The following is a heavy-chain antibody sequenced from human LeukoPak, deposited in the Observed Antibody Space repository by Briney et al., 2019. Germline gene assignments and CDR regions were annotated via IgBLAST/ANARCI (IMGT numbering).Heavy chain of an antibody. CDR1: GGSISSYY. D-gene: IGHD3-9*01. CDR3: AKSGNPYDFLTS. CDR2: ISRSGST. J-gene: IGHJ4*02. Sequence: SETLSLTCTVSGGSISSYYWSWIRQPPGKGLEWIGCISRSGSTNYNPSLKSRVTISVDTSKNQFSLKLSSVTAADTAVYFCAKSGNPYDFLTSWGQGTLVTVSS. V-gene: IGHV4-59*01.